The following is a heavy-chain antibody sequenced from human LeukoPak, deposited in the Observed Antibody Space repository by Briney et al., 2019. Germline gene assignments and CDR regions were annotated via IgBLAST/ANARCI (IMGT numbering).Heavy chain of an antibody. CDR3: ARASGGSCYSCYNWFDP. V-gene: IGHV4-34*01. CDR2: INHSGST. D-gene: IGHD2-15*01. Sequence: SETLSLTCAVYGGSFSGYYWSWIRQPPGKGLEWIGGINHSGSTNYNPSLKSRVTISVDTSKNQFSLKLSSVTAADTAVYYSARASGGSCYSCYNWFDPWGQGTLVTVSS. J-gene: IGHJ5*02. CDR1: GGSFSGYY.